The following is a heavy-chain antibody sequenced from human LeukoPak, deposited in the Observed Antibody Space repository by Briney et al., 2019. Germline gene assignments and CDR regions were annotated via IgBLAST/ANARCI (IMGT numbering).Heavy chain of an antibody. CDR1: GGSISSGGYS. CDR2: IYHSGST. V-gene: IGHV4-30-2*01. J-gene: IGHJ5*02. D-gene: IGHD3-10*01. CDR3: ARDRHACYGSGSYSSVWFDP. Sequence: SETLSLTCAVSGGSISSGGYSWSWIRQPPGKGLEWIGYIYHSGSTYYNPPLKSRVTISVDRSKNQFSLKLSSVTAADTAVYYCARDRHACYGSGSYSSVWFDPWGQGTLVTVSS.